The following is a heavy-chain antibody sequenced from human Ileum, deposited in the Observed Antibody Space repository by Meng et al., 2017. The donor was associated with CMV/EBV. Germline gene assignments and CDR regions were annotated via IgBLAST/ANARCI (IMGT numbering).Heavy chain of an antibody. D-gene: IGHD3-9*01. Sequence: GESLKISCAASGFTFSSYAMSWVRQAPGKGLEWVSVVYTVDTTTFYADSVKGRFTVSRDNSKNTLYLQINSLRAEDTARYYCATDNQKLIFGGQGTLVTVSS. CDR2: VYTVDTTT. J-gene: IGHJ4*02. CDR3: ATDNQKLIF. V-gene: IGHV3-23*03. CDR1: GFTFSSYA.